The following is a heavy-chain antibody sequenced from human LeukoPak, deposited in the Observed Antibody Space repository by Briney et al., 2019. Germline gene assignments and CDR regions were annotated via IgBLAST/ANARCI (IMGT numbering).Heavy chain of an antibody. Sequence: PSETLSLTCTVSGGSISSGGHYWSWIRQPPGKGLEWIGYIYHDGSTYYNPSLKSRVTISVDRSKNQFSLKLSSVTAADTAVYYCARNRDGYNSFDYWGQGTLVTVSS. CDR3: ARNRDGYNSFDY. J-gene: IGHJ4*02. V-gene: IGHV4-30-2*01. CDR1: GGSISSGGHY. D-gene: IGHD5-24*01. CDR2: IYHDGST.